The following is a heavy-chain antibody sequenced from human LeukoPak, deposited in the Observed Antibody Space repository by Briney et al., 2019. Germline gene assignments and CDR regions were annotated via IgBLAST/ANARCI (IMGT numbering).Heavy chain of an antibody. CDR3: ATIRGYDSSDADAFDI. V-gene: IGHV3-48*01. CDR2: ISSSSSTI. J-gene: IGHJ3*02. Sequence: GGSLRLSCAASGFTFSSYGMSWVRQAPGKGLGWVSYISSSSSTIYYADSVKGRFTISRDNAKNLLYLQMNSLRAEDTAVYYCATIRGYDSSDADAFDIWGQGTMVTVSS. CDR1: GFTFSSYG. D-gene: IGHD3-22*01.